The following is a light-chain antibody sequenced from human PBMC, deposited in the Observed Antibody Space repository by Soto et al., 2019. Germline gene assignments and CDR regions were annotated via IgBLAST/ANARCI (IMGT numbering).Light chain of an antibody. Sequence: QSALTQPPSVSGSPGQSVTISCTGTSSDVGGYNYVSWYQQHPGKAPKLMIYEVSKRPSGVPDRFSGSKSGNTASLTVSGLQAEDEADYYCSSYAGSNNFCVFGTGTQLTVL. V-gene: IGLV2-8*01. CDR3: SSYAGSNNFCV. J-gene: IGLJ7*01. CDR2: EVS. CDR1: SSDVGGYNY.